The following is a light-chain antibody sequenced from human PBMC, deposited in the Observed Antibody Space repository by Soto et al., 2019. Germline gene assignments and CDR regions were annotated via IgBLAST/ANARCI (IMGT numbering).Light chain of an antibody. CDR3: QQYNSYSPLA. CDR2: DTF. V-gene: IGKV1-5*01. Sequence: DIQMTQSPSSLSASIGDRVTITCRASQYISSWLAWYQQKPGKAPKLLMFDTFSLESGVPSRFSGSRYGTEFTLTISSLQPDDYATYYCQQYNSYSPLAFGGGTKVEIK. CDR1: QYISSW. J-gene: IGKJ4*01.